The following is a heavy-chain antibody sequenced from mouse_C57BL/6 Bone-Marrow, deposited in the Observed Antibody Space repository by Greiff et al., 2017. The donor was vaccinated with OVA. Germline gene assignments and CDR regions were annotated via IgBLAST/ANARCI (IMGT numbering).Heavy chain of an antibody. Sequence: EVQLQESGTVLARPGASVKMSCKTSGYTFTSYWMHWVKQRPGQGLEWIGAIYPGNSDTSYNQKFKGKAKLTAVTSASTAYMELSSLTNEDSAVYYCAYGSSPAWFAYWGQGTLVTVSA. CDR3: AYGSSPAWFAY. V-gene: IGHV1-5*01. CDR1: GYTFTSYW. J-gene: IGHJ3*01. CDR2: IYPGNSDT. D-gene: IGHD1-1*01.